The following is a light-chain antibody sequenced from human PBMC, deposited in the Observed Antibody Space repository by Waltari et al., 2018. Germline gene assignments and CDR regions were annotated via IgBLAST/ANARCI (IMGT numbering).Light chain of an antibody. V-gene: IGKV1-13*02. CDR1: QGISSA. Sequence: AIQLTQSPSSLSASVGDRVTITCRASQGISSALAWYQQKPGKVPKLLIYDASSLESGVPSRFSGSGSGTDFTLTISSLQPEDFATYYCQHFNSYPITFGQGTRLEIK. CDR2: DAS. CDR3: QHFNSYPIT. J-gene: IGKJ5*01.